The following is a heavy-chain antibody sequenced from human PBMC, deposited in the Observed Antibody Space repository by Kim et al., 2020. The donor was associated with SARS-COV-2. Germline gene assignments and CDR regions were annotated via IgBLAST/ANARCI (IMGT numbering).Heavy chain of an antibody. CDR3: AKHGGAI. CDR2: DGSDK. D-gene: IGHD3-10*01. Sequence: DGSDKYYADSVKGRFTVSRDNAKNTLYLQMNSLRVEDTAVYYCAKHGGAIWGQGTMVKVSS. J-gene: IGHJ3*02. V-gene: IGHV3-33*06.